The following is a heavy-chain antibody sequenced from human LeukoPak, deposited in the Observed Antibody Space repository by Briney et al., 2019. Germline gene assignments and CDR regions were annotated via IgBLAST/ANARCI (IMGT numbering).Heavy chain of an antibody. CDR1: GYTFTGYY. Sequence: ASVKVSCKASGYTFTGYYIHWVRQAPGQGLEWMGWINPNSGGTNYAQKFQGRVTMTRDTSISTAYMELSRLRSDDTAVYYCARDLLGYGDYRHDAFDIWGQGTMVTVSS. J-gene: IGHJ3*02. CDR3: ARDLLGYGDYRHDAFDI. CDR2: INPNSGGT. V-gene: IGHV1-2*02. D-gene: IGHD4-17*01.